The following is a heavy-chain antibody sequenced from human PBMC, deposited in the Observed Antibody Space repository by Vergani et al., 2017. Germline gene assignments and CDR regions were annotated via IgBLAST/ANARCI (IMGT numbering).Heavy chain of an antibody. CDR1: GYTFTGYY. CDR2: INPNSGRT. CDR3: ARESSGGSSDDAFDI. Sequence: QVQLVQSGAEVKKPGASVKVSCKASGYTFTGYYMHWVRQAPGQGLEWMGWINPNSGRTNYAQKFQGRVTMTRDTSISTAYMELSRLRSDDTAVYYCARESSGGSSDDAFDIWGQGTMVTVSS. D-gene: IGHD2-15*01. V-gene: IGHV1-2*02. J-gene: IGHJ3*02.